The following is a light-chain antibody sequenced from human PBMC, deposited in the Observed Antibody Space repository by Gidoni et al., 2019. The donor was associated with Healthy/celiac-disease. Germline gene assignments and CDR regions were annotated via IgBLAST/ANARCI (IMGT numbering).Light chain of an antibody. CDR3: QQYGSSPPWT. CDR2: GAS. Sequence: EIVLTQSPGTLSLSPGERATLSCRASQSVSSSYLAWYQQKPGQALRLLIYGASSRATGIPDRFSGSGSVTDFTLTISRLEPEDFAVYYCQQYGSSPPWTFGQGTKVEIK. CDR1: QSVSSSY. J-gene: IGKJ1*01. V-gene: IGKV3-20*01.